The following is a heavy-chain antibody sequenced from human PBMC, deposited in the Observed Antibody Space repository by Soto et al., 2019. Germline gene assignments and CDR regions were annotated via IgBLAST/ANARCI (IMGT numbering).Heavy chain of an antibody. Sequence: SGPTLVNPTQTLTLTCTFSGFSLTTRGVGVGWIRQPPGKALECLALIYWDDDKRYSTSLKTRLTISKDTSKNQVVLTMTNMDPVDTATYYCARIPPSDSSGYGKTDAFDIWGQGTMVTVSS. V-gene: IGHV2-5*02. D-gene: IGHD3-22*01. CDR3: ARIPPSDSSGYGKTDAFDI. CDR2: IYWDDDK. J-gene: IGHJ3*02. CDR1: GFSLTTRGVG.